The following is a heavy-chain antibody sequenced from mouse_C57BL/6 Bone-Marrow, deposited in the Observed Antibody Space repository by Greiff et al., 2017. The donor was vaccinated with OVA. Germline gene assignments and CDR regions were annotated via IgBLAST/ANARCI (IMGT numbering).Heavy chain of an antibody. CDR1: GFTFSSYG. CDR3: ARPSTGFYYFDY. J-gene: IGHJ2*01. Sequence: EVHLVESGGDLVKPGGSLKLSCAASGFTFSSYGMSWVRQTPDKRLEWVATISSGGSYTYYPDSVKGRFTISRDNAKNTLYLQMSSLKSEDTAMYYCARPSTGFYYFDYWGQGTTLTVSS. CDR2: ISSGGSYT. V-gene: IGHV5-6*01. D-gene: IGHD2-1*01.